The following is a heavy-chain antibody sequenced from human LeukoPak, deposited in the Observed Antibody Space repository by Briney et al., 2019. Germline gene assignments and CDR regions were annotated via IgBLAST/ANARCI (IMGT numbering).Heavy chain of an antibody. V-gene: IGHV1-2*02. CDR3: SRGAPTIAMTGTGLDY. CDR1: GYTFSDYY. J-gene: IGHJ4*02. D-gene: IGHD6-19*01. CDR2: VNPNSGGT. Sequence: ASVKVSCKASGYTFSDYYMHWVRQAPGQGLEWMGWVNPNSGGTNYAQKFRGRFTMTRDTSINTAYMEVSGPRSDDTAVYYCSRGAPTIAMTGTGLDYWGQGTLVAVSS.